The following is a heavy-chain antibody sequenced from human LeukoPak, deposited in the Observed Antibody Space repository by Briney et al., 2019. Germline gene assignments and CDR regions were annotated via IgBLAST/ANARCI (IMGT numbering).Heavy chain of an antibody. CDR3: ARDLSPVVRASPMGH. D-gene: IGHD3-10*01. J-gene: IGHJ4*02. CDR2: ITYDGYYK. Sequence: GGSLRLSCAASGFTFTSYGMHWVRQSPGKGLEWVALITYDGYYKYYSDSVKGRFTISSDTSKNTLYLQMNNLRAEDTAVYYCARDLSPVVRASPMGHWGQGTLVTVSS. V-gene: IGHV3-30*03. CDR1: GFTFTSYG.